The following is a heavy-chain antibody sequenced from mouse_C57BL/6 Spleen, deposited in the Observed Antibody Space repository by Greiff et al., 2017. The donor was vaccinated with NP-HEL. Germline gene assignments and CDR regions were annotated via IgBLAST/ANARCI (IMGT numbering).Heavy chain of an antibody. J-gene: IGHJ3*01. CDR2: INPSTGGT. CDR1: GYSFTGYY. V-gene: IGHV1-42*01. D-gene: IGHD3-2*02. CDR3: ARGPNSSGFFAY. Sequence: VQLQQSGPELVKPGASVKISCKASGYSFTGYYMNWVKQSPEKSLEWIGEINPSTGGTTYNQKFKAKATLTVDKSSSTAYMQLKSLTSEDSAVYYCARGPNSSGFFAYWGQGTLVTVSA.